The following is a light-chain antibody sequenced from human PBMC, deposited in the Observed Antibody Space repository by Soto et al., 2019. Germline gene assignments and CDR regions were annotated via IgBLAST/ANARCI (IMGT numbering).Light chain of an antibody. CDR1: QSISSY. V-gene: IGKV1-39*01. CDR3: QQSYSSPWT. CDR2: DAS. Sequence: DIQMTQSTSYLSSSVGDRVTLTCRASQSISSYLTWYQQKQGQAPKLLIYDASSLQSGIPSRFSGSGSGTDFTLTISSLQPEDFATYYCQQSYSSPWTFGPGTKVEIK. J-gene: IGKJ1*01.